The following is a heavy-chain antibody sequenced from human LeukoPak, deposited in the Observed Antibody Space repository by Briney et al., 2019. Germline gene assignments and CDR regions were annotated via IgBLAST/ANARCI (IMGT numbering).Heavy chain of an antibody. D-gene: IGHD6-6*01. CDR1: GYTFTSYY. Sequence: ASVKVSCKASGYTFTSYYMHWVRQAPGQGLEWMGIINPSGGSTTYAQKFQGRVTMTRDTSTSTVYMELSSLRSDDTAVYYCARTAARRFDYWGQGTLVTVSS. J-gene: IGHJ4*02. CDR3: ARTAARRFDY. V-gene: IGHV1-46*01. CDR2: INPSGGST.